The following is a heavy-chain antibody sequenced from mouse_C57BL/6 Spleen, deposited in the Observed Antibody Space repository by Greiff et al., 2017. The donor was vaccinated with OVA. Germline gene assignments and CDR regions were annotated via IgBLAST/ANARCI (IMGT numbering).Heavy chain of an antibody. J-gene: IGHJ4*01. Sequence: QVQLKQPGAELVKPGASVKLSCKASGYTFTSYWMQWVKQRPGQGLEWIGEIDPSDSYTNYNQKFKGKATLTVDTSSSTAYMQLSSLTSEDSAVYYCARSSGGAMDYWGQGTSVTVSS. D-gene: IGHD3-2*02. CDR3: ARSSGGAMDY. CDR2: IDPSDSYT. V-gene: IGHV1-50*01. CDR1: GYTFTSYW.